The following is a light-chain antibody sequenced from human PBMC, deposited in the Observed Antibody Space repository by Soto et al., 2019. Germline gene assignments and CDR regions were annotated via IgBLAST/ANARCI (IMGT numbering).Light chain of an antibody. CDR2: GAS. CDR3: QQYASSPLT. Sequence: EIVLTQSPGTLSLSPGERATLSCRASQSVGRNYLAWYQQKPGQAPRLLIHGASSRATGIPDRFSSSGSGTDFTLTLSRLEPEDFAVYYCQQYASSPLTFGGGTKVEIK. J-gene: IGKJ4*01. CDR1: QSVGRNY. V-gene: IGKV3-20*01.